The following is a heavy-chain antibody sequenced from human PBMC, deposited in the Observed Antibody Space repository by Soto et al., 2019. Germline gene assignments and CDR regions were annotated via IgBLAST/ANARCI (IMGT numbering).Heavy chain of an antibody. V-gene: IGHV4-34*01. J-gene: IGHJ6*02. D-gene: IGHD3-22*01. Sequence: TCAVYGGSFSGYYWSWIRQPPGKGLEWIGEINHSGSTNYNPSLKSRVTISVDTSKNQFSLKLSSVTAADTAVYYCARVKPSGYYYSYYYYYGMDVWGQGTTVTVSS. CDR3: ARVKPSGYYYSYYYYYGMDV. CDR1: GGSFSGYY. CDR2: INHSGST.